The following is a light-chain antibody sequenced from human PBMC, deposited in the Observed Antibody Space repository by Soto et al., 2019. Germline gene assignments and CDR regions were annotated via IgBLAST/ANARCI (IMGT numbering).Light chain of an antibody. CDR3: SSFTSSSSYV. V-gene: IGLV2-14*01. CDR2: DVT. Sequence: QSVVTPPASACGSPAQSITLLCTGTSSDFAIYNSVSWYQQHPGKAPKLMIHDVTNRPSGVSGRFSGSRSGNTASLTISGLQAEDEADYFCSSFTSSSSYVFGPGTKVTVL. J-gene: IGLJ1*01. CDR1: SSDFAIYNS.